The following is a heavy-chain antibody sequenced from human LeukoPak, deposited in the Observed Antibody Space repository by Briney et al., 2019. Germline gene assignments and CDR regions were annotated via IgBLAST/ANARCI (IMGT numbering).Heavy chain of an antibody. D-gene: IGHD5-24*01. CDR1: GGSFSGYY. J-gene: IGHJ4*02. CDR2: IYYSGST. Sequence: SETLSLTCAVYGGSFSGYYWSWIRQPPGKGLEWIGSIYYSGSTYYNPSLKSRVTISVDTSKNQFSLKLSSVTAADTAVYYCARVVGDGYNSDYWGQGTLVTVSS. V-gene: IGHV4-34*01. CDR3: ARVVGDGYNSDY.